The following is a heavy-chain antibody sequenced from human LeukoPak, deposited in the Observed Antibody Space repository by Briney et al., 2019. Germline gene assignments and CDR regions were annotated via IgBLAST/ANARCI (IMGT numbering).Heavy chain of an antibody. CDR2: ISACNGDT. D-gene: IGHD3-9*01. CDR3: ARVNPYYDILTGYCIRPGNWFDP. V-gene: IGHV1-18*01. J-gene: IGHJ5*02. CDR1: GYTFTSYG. Sequence: ASVKVSCKASGYTFTSYGINWVRQAPGQGLEWMGWISACNGDTNYAQKLQGRVTMTTDTSTSTAYMELSRLRSDDTAVYYCARVNPYYDILTGYCIRPGNWFDPWGQGTLVTVSS.